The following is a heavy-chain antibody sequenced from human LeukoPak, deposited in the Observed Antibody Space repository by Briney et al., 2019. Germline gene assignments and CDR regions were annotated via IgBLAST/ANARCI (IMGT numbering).Heavy chain of an antibody. V-gene: IGHV4-39*01. CDR2: MYYSGST. CDR3: ARHGPSIVGASTFDY. J-gene: IGHJ4*02. CDR1: GGSTSSTSYY. Sequence: SETLSLTCTVSGGSTSSTSYYWGWIRQPPGKGLEWIVSMYYSGSTYYNPSLKSRVTISVDTSKNQFSLKLSSVTAADTAVYYCARHGPSIVGASTFDYWGQGTLVTVSS. D-gene: IGHD1-26*01.